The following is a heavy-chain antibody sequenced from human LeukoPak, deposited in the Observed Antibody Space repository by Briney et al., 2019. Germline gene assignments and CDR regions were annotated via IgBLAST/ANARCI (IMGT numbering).Heavy chain of an antibody. Sequence: PGGSLRLSCAASGFTFSSYAMHWVRQAPGKGLEWVAVISYDGSNKYYADSVKGRFTISRDNSKNTLYLQMNSLRAEDTAVYYCARGGSNYDVDYWGQGTLVTVSS. V-gene: IGHV3-30-3*01. CDR3: ARGGSNYDVDY. CDR2: ISYDGSNK. D-gene: IGHD1-26*01. J-gene: IGHJ4*02. CDR1: GFTFSSYA.